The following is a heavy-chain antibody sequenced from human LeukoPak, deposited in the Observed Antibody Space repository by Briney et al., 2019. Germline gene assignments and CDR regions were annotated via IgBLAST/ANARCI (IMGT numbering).Heavy chain of an antibody. Sequence: PSENLSLTCAVYGGSISGYYWSWIRQPPGKGLEWVGEVHYTGGTSYNPSLKSRATISIDTSKNQLSLKLSSVTAADTAVYYCARGNILSGYCFDFWGQGALVTVSS. V-gene: IGHV4-34*01. CDR3: ARGNILSGYCFDF. D-gene: IGHD3-9*01. J-gene: IGHJ4*02. CDR1: GGSISGYY. CDR2: VHYTGGT.